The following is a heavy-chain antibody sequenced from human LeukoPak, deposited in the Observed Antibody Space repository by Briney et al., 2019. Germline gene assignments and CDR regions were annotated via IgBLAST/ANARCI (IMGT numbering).Heavy chain of an antibody. J-gene: IGHJ6*02. V-gene: IGHV3-23*01. Sequence: GGSLRLSCAASGFTFSSYAMSWVRQAPGKGLEWVSAISGSGGSTYYADSVKGRFTISRDNSKNTLYLQMNSLRAEDTAVYYCARGRGADYYYGMDVWGQGTTVTVSS. D-gene: IGHD3-16*01. CDR2: ISGSGGST. CDR3: ARGRGADYYYGMDV. CDR1: GFTFSSYA.